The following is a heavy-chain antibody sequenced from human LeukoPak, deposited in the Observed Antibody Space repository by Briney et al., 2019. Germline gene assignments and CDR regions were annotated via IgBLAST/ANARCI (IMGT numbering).Heavy chain of an antibody. J-gene: IGHJ4*02. CDR3: ARDDCSGGSCYSFQGY. CDR1: GFIFTSYA. V-gene: IGHV3-30-3*01. CDR2: ISFDGSDK. D-gene: IGHD2-15*01. Sequence: GGSLRLSCAASGFIFTSYAMNWVRQAPGKGLEWVAVISFDGSDKYYADSVKGRFTISRDNSENTLYLQMNSLRAEDTAVYYCARDDCSGGSCYSFQGYWGQGTLVTVSS.